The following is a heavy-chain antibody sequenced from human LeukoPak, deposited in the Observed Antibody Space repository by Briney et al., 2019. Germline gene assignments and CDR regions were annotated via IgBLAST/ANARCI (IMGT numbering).Heavy chain of an antibody. V-gene: IGHV4-39*07. Sequence: SETLSLTCTVSGGSISSSSYYWGWIRQPPGKGLEWIGSIYYSGSTYYNPSLKSRVTIPVDPSKNQFSLKLSSVTAADTAVYYCASTGGGYRTRIGTAFDYWGQGTLVTVSS. CDR1: GGSISSSSYY. J-gene: IGHJ4*02. CDR3: ASTGGGYRTRIGTAFDY. D-gene: IGHD3-22*01. CDR2: IYYSGST.